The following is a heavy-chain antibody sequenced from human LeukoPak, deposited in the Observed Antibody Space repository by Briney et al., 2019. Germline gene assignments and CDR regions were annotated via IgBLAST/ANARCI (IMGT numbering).Heavy chain of an antibody. CDR2: INSRSTYT. CDR3: ARFLGGDYLGAH. J-gene: IGHJ4*02. D-gene: IGHD3-16*01. Sequence: PGGSLRLSCAASGFTFSSYLMTWVRQAPGKGLEWVSSINSRSTYTYYTDSVKGRFTISRDNAKNSMYLQMSSLRIEDTAVYYCARFLGGDYLGAHWGQGTLVTVSS. V-gene: IGHV3-21*01. CDR1: GFTFSSYL.